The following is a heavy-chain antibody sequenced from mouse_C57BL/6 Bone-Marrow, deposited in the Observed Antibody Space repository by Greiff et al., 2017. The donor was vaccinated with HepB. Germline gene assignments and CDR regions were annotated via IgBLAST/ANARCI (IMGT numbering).Heavy chain of an antibody. V-gene: IGHV3-6*01. D-gene: IGHD5-1*01. CDR2: ISYDGSN. Sequence: EVKLMESGPGLVKPSQSLSLTCSVTGYSITSGYYWNWIRQFPGNKLEWMGYISYDGSNNYNPSLNNRISITSDTSKNQLFLKLNSVTTEDTATYDCARREYSLGFEFWGTGTTVTVSS. CDR1: GYSITSGYY. J-gene: IGHJ1*03. CDR3: ARREYSLGFEF.